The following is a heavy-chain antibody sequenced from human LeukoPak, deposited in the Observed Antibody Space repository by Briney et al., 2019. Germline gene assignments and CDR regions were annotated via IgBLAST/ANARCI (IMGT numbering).Heavy chain of an antibody. V-gene: IGHV3-48*03. CDR2: ISGSGNFI. CDR1: GFTFSNYE. J-gene: IGHJ4*02. D-gene: IGHD3-22*01. Sequence: PGGSLRLSCAASGFTFSNYEMNWVRQAPGKGLEWVSYISGSGNFIHYAESVKGRFTISRDNAKNSLYLQMNSLRVEDTAVYYCARAGSSGYQDLFDYWGQGTLVTVSS. CDR3: ARAGSSGYQDLFDY.